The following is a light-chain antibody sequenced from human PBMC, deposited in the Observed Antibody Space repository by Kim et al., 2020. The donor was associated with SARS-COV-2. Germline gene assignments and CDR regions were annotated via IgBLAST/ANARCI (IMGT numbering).Light chain of an antibody. CDR2: AAS. CDR1: QGINIW. Sequence: DIQMTQSPSSVSASVGDRVTITCRASQGINIWLAWYQQKAGKAPKLLIYAASSLQSGVPSRFSGSGSGTEFTLTISSLQPEDIATYYCQQAKGFPLTFGPGTKVDIK. CDR3: QQAKGFPLT. J-gene: IGKJ3*01. V-gene: IGKV1-12*01.